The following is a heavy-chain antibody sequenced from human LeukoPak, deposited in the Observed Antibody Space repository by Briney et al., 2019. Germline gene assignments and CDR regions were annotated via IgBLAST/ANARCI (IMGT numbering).Heavy chain of an antibody. D-gene: IGHD3-10*01. J-gene: IGHJ4*02. CDR1: GFTCTRSA. Sequence: ASVKVSCKASGFTCTRSAVQWVRQARGQRLEWIGWIVVGSGNTNYTQKFQERVTITRDMSTSTAYMELSRLRSEDTAVYYCAAVGSFDYWGQGTLVTVSS. CDR2: IVVGSGNT. CDR3: AAVGSFDY. V-gene: IGHV1-58*01.